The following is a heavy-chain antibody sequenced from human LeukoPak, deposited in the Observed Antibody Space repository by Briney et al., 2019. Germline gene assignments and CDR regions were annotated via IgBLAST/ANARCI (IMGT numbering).Heavy chain of an antibody. D-gene: IGHD2-2*01. CDR1: GYTFTSYG. Sequence: GASVKVSCKASGYTFTSYGISWVRQAPGQGLEWMGWISAYNGNTNYAQKLQGRVTMTTDTSTSTAYMELRSLRSDDTAVYYCSTLCSSTSCVDYWGQGTLVTVSS. CDR2: ISAYNGNT. CDR3: STLCSSTSCVDY. J-gene: IGHJ4*02. V-gene: IGHV1-18*01.